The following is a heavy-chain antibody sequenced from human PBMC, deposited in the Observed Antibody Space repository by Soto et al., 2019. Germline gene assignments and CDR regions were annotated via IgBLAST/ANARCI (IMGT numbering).Heavy chain of an antibody. CDR2: IDPSDSYT. V-gene: IGHV5-10-1*01. CDR3: ARVPDYYGMDV. J-gene: IGHJ6*02. CDR1: GYSVTSYW. Sequence: GESLKTSCKGSGYSVTSYWISWVRQRPGKGLEWMGRIDPSDSYTNYSPSFQGHVTISAEKSNSTAYRQWSSLKASDTAMYYCARVPDYYGMDVWGQGTTVTVS.